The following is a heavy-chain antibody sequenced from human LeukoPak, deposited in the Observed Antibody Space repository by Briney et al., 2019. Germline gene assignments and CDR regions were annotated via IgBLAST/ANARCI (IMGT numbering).Heavy chain of an antibody. CDR3: ARDQVQHCSSGSCYVIDT. Sequence: RGAPRHSSAPSGFPSAIYAIHWVRHAPGKGLEWVADTSYDGSNKVYADSVKGRFTISRDNSQNTVHLQMSSLRVADTGVYYCARDQVQHCSSGSCYVIDTWGPGSLVAVSS. CDR2: TSYDGSNK. V-gene: IGHV3-30*04. CDR1: GFPSAIYA. J-gene: IGHJ4*02. D-gene: IGHD2-15*01.